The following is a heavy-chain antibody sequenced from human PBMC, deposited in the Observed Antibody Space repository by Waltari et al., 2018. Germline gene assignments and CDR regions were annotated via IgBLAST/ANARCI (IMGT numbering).Heavy chain of an antibody. CDR1: GGTFSSYA. V-gene: IGHV1-69*05. J-gene: IGHJ4*02. Sequence: QVQLVQSGAEVKKPGSSVKVSCKASGGTFSSYAISWVRQAPGQELEWMGGIIPIFGTANYAQKFQGRVTITTDESTSTAYLERSSLRSEDTAVYYCARGRSSGYYLVDYWGQGTLVTVSS. D-gene: IGHD3-22*01. CDR2: IIPIFGTA. CDR3: ARGRSSGYYLVDY.